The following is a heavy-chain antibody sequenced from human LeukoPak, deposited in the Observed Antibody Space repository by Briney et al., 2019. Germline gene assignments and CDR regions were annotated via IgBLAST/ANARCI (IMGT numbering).Heavy chain of an antibody. J-gene: IGHJ4*02. CDR2: IYPGDSDT. CDR1: GYSFTSYW. V-gene: IGHV5-51*01. D-gene: IGHD4-17*01. Sequence: GESLKISCRGSGYSFTSYWIGWVRQMPGKGLEWMGIIYPGDSDTRYSPSFQGQVTISADKSISTAYLQWSSLKASDTAMYYCARGDYGDFRVFYTLFDYWGQGTLVTVSS. CDR3: ARGDYGDFRVFYTLFDY.